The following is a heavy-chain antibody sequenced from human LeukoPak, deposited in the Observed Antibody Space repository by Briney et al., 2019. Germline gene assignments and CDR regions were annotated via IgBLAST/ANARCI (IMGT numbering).Heavy chain of an antibody. CDR1: GFTFSSYS. J-gene: IGHJ3*02. CDR3: ARASPSSLDAFDI. CDR2: ISSSSSYI. D-gene: IGHD6-13*01. V-gene: IGHV3-21*01. Sequence: GGSLRLSCAASGFTFSSYSMKWVRQAPGKGLEWVSSISSSSSYIYYADSVKGRFTISRDNAKNSLYLQMNSLRAEDTAVYYCARASPSSLDAFDIWGQGTMVAVSS.